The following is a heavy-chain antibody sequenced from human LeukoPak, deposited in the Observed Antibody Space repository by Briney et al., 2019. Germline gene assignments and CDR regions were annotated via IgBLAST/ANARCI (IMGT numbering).Heavy chain of an antibody. Sequence: PGGSLRLSCAASGFTVSSNYMSWVRQAPGKGLEWVSVIYSGGSTYYADSVKGRFTISRDNSKNTLYLQMNSLRAENTAVYYCARDIAYCGGDCLLDDDAFDIWGQGTMVTVSS. CDR3: ARDIAYCGGDCLLDDDAFDI. D-gene: IGHD2-21*02. CDR2: IYSGGST. V-gene: IGHV3-66*01. CDR1: GFTVSSNY. J-gene: IGHJ3*02.